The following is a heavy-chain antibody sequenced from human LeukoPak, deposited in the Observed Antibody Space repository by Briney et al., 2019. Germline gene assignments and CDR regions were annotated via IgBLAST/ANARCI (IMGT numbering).Heavy chain of an antibody. CDR3: ARLGRTSYWYFDL. V-gene: IGHV4-59*08. CDR2: IYHSGST. D-gene: IGHD2-2*01. CDR1: GGSISSFY. Sequence: PSETLSLTCTVSGGSISSFYWSWIRQPPGKGLEWIGCIYHSGSTNYNPSLKSRVTISVDTSKNQFSLKLSSVTAADTAVYYCARLGRTSYWYFDLWGRGTLVTVSS. J-gene: IGHJ2*01.